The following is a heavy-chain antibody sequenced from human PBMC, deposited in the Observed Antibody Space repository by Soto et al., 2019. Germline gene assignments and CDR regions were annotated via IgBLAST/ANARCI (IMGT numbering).Heavy chain of an antibody. CDR3: ARLVTVPYWYFDL. Sequence: ASVKVSCKASGYTFTSYDINWVRQATGQGLERMGWVNPNSGNTGYAQKFQGRVTMTRNTSISTAYMELSSLRSEDTAVYYCARLVTVPYWYFDLWGRGTLVTVSS. J-gene: IGHJ2*01. CDR1: GYTFTSYD. D-gene: IGHD4-17*01. CDR2: VNPNSGNT. V-gene: IGHV1-8*01.